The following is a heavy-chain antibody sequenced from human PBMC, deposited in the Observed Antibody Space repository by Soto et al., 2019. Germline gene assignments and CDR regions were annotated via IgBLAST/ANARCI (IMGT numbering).Heavy chain of an antibody. Sequence: GESLKISCKGSGYSFTSYWISWVRQMPGKGLEWMGRIDPSDSYTNYSPSFQGHVTISADKSISTAYLQWSSLKASDTAMYYCARHFPIVATAQGMDVWGQGTTVTVSS. CDR2: IDPSDSYT. J-gene: IGHJ6*02. CDR3: ARHFPIVATAQGMDV. D-gene: IGHD5-12*01. V-gene: IGHV5-10-1*01. CDR1: GYSFTSYW.